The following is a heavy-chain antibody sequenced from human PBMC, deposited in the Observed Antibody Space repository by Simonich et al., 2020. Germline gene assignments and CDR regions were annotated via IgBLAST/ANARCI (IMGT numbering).Heavy chain of an antibody. D-gene: IGHD2-15*01. V-gene: IGHV1-18*01. J-gene: IGHJ4*02. Sequence: QVQLVQSGAEVKKPGASVKVSCKASGYTFTSYGISWVRQAPGQGLEWMGWNSAYNGNTNYAQKVQGRVTMTTDTSTSTAYMELRSLRSDDTAVYYCARASRGTWWYYYFDYWGQGTLVTVSS. CDR1: GYTFTSYG. CDR2: NSAYNGNT. CDR3: ARASRGTWWYYYFDY.